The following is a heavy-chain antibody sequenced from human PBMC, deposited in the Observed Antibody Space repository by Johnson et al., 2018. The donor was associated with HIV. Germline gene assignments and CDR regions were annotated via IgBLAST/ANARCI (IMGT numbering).Heavy chain of an antibody. V-gene: IGHV3-33*06. CDR2: IWYDGSNK. CDR1: GFTFSSYG. CDR3: ANPTGSDAFDI. D-gene: IGHD1-1*01. J-gene: IGHJ3*02. Sequence: VQLVESGGGVVQPGRSLRLSCAASGFTFSSYGMHWVRQAPGKGLEWVAVIWYDGSNKYYADSLKGRFTISRDNSKNTLYLQMNSLRAEDTAVYYCANPTGSDAFDIWGQGTMVTVSS.